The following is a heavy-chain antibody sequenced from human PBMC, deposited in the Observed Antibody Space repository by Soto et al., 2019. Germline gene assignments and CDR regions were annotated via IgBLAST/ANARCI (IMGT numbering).Heavy chain of an antibody. Sequence: GGSLRLSCAASGFTFSSYAMSWVRPAPGKGLEWVSAISGGGGSAYYADSVKGRFTISRDNAKNTLYLQMNSLRAEDTAVYYCAKVRSAYNYYYGMDVWGQGTTVTVSS. CDR1: GFTFSSYA. CDR2: ISGGGGSA. V-gene: IGHV3-23*01. CDR3: AKVRSAYNYYYGMDV. J-gene: IGHJ6*02.